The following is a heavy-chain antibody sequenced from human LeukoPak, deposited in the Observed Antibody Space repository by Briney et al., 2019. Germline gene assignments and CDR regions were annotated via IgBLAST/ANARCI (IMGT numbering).Heavy chain of an antibody. V-gene: IGHV1-18*01. J-gene: IGHJ4*02. Sequence: GASVKVSCKASGYTFTSYGISWVGQAPGQGLGWWGWISAYNGNTNYSQKLQGRVTMTTDTSTSTAYMELRSLRSEDTAVYYCARDRGYYYDSSGSPDYWGQGTLVTVSS. CDR2: ISAYNGNT. CDR1: GYTFTSYG. D-gene: IGHD3-22*01. CDR3: ARDRGYYYDSSGSPDY.